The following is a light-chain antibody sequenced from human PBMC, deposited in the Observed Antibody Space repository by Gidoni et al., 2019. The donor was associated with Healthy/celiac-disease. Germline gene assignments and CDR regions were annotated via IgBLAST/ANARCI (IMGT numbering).Light chain of an antibody. CDR1: QSVSSSY. J-gene: IGKJ4*01. Sequence: EIVLPQSPGTLSLSPGERATLSCRASQSVSSSYLAGYQQKPGQAPRLLIYGASSRATGIPDRFSGSGSGTDFTLTISRLEPEDFAVYYCQQYGSSLFGGGTKVEIK. CDR2: GAS. V-gene: IGKV3-20*01. CDR3: QQYGSSL.